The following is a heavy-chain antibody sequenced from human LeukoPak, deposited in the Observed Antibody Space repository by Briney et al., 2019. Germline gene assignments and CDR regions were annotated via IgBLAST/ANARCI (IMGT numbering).Heavy chain of an antibody. CDR1: GFTFGDYA. CDR3: TRSYYDSSGYYKY. Sequence: GGSLRLSCTATGFTFGDYAMSWFRQAPGKGLEWVRIIRSKAYGGTTEYAASVKGRFTISRDDSKSIAHLQMNSLKTEDTAVYYCTRSYYDSSGYYKYWGQGTLVTVSS. V-gene: IGHV3-49*03. J-gene: IGHJ4*02. CDR2: IRSKAYGGTT. D-gene: IGHD3-22*01.